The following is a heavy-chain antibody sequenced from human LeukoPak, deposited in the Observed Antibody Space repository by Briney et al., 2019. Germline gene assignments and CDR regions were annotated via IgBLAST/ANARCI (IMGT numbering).Heavy chain of an antibody. Sequence: PSETLSLTCTVSGGSISSYYWSWIRQPPGKGLEWIAYIDDSGNTRYNPSLNSRVTTSVDTSKNQFSLRLTSVTAADTAVYYCARGGRGGTVWYFDLWGRGTLVTVSS. V-gene: IGHV4-59*08. J-gene: IGHJ2*01. D-gene: IGHD3-16*01. CDR3: ARGGRGGTVWYFDL. CDR1: GGSISSYY. CDR2: IDDSGNT.